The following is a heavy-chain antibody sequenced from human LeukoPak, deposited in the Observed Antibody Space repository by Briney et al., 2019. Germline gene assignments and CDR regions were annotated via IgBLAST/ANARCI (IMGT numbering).Heavy chain of an antibody. D-gene: IGHD3-22*01. J-gene: IGHJ3*02. CDR1: GGSFSGYY. V-gene: IGHV4-34*01. Sequence: PSETLSLTCAVYGGSFSGYYWSWIRQPPGKGLEWIGEINHSGSTNYNPSLKSRVTISVDTSKNQFSLKLSSVTAADTAVYYCARGPTITMIVVVTPKRGAFDIWGQGTMVTVSS. CDR2: INHSGST. CDR3: ARGPTITMIVVVTPKRGAFDI.